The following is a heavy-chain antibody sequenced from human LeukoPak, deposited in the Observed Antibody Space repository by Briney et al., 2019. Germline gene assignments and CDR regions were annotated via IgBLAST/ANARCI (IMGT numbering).Heavy chain of an antibody. CDR2: IIPIFGTA. CDR3: ARSDVWSERLHFDY. V-gene: IGHV1-69*05. D-gene: IGHD3-3*01. J-gene: IGHJ4*02. Sequence: SVKVSCKASGGTFSSYAISWVRQAPGQGLEWMGGIIPIFGTANYAQKFQGRVTITTDESTSTAYMELSSLRSEDTAVYYCARSDVWSERLHFDYWGQGALVTVSS. CDR1: GGTFSSYA.